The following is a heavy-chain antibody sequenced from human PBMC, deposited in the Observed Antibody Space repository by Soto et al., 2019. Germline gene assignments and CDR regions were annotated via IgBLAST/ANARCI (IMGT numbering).Heavy chain of an antibody. CDR3: ARGGDILTDDRIFDY. D-gene: IGHD3-9*01. J-gene: IGHJ4*02. V-gene: IGHV3-7*01. Sequence: EVQLVESGGGLVQPGGSLRLSCAASGFTFSSYWMSWVRQAPGKGLEWVANIKQDGSEKYYVDSVKGRFTISRDNAKNSLYLQMNSLRAEDTAVYYCARGGDILTDDRIFDYWGQGTLVTVSS. CDR2: IKQDGSEK. CDR1: GFTFSSYW.